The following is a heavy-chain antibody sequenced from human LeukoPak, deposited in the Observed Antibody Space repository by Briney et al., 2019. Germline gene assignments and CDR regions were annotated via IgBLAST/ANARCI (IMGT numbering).Heavy chain of an antibody. Sequence: GGSLRLSCAASGFTFSSYSMNWVRQAPGKGLEWVSSISSSSYIYYADSVKGRFTISRDNAKNSLYLQMNSLRAEDTAVYYCARDLGSGSSFDYWGQGTLVTVSS. D-gene: IGHD3-10*01. CDR2: ISSSSYI. CDR3: ARDLGSGSSFDY. V-gene: IGHV3-21*01. CDR1: GFTFSSYS. J-gene: IGHJ4*02.